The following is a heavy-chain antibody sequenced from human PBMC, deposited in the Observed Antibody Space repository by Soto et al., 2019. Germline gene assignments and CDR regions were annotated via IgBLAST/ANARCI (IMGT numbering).Heavy chain of an antibody. CDR3: ARVVDVSMVRGVTQYFQH. V-gene: IGHV4-30-4*01. D-gene: IGHD3-10*01. CDR1: GGSISSGDYY. J-gene: IGHJ1*01. Sequence: PSETLSLTCTVSGGSISSGDYYWSWIRQPPGKGLEWIGYIYYSGSTYYNPSLKSRVTISVDTSKNQFSLKLSSVTAADTAVYYCARVVDVSMVRGVTQYFQHWGRGTLVTVSS. CDR2: IYYSGST.